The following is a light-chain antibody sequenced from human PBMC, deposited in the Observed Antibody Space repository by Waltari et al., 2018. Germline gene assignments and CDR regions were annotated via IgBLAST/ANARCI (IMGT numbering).Light chain of an antibody. CDR1: QSLLYRSNNGNY. CDR2: WAS. V-gene: IGKV4-1*01. J-gene: IGKJ4*01. Sequence: IVMTQSPDFLAGSLGETATLSCKFRQSLLYRSNNGNYLAWYQQKPGQPPKLLIYWASTRESGVPDRFSGSGSGTDFTLTINNLQAAEVAVYYCQQYYSTPLTFGGGTKVEIK. CDR3: QQYYSTPLT.